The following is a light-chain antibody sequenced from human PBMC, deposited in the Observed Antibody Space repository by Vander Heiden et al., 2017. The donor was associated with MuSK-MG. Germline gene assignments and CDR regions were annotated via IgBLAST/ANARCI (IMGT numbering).Light chain of an antibody. CDR1: SSNIGSKT. CDR3: VAWDDSLNGRV. CDR2: SNN. J-gene: IGLJ3*02. Sequence: QSVLTQPPSASGTPGQRVTIPCSGSSSNIGSKTVSWYQQLPGTAPKLLMYSNNQRPSGVPDRFSGSKSGTSASLAISGLQSEDEADYYCVAWDDSLNGRVFGGGTKLTVL. V-gene: IGLV1-44*01.